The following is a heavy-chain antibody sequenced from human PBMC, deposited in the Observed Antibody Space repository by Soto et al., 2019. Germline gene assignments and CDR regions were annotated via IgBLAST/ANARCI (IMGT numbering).Heavy chain of an antibody. Sequence: SETLSLTCAVYGGSFSGYYWSWIRQPPGKGLELIGEINHSGSTNYNPSLKSRVTISVDTSKNQFSLKLSSVTAADTAVYYCARAHCSSTSCRYYYYYYGMDVWGQGTTVTVSS. D-gene: IGHD2-2*01. V-gene: IGHV4-34*01. J-gene: IGHJ6*02. CDR2: INHSGST. CDR3: ARAHCSSTSCRYYYYYYGMDV. CDR1: GGSFSGYY.